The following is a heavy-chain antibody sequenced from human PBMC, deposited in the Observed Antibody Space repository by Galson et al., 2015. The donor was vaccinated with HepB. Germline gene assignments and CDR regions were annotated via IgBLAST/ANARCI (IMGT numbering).Heavy chain of an antibody. V-gene: IGHV1-46*01. CDR2: INPSGGST. J-gene: IGHJ5*02. Sequence: SVKVSCKASGYTFTSYYMHWVRQAPGQGLEWMGIINPSGGSTSYAQKFQGRVTMTRDTSTSTVYMELSSLRSEDTAVYYCARGSRPQWLQRGNNWFDPWGQGTLVTVSS. CDR3: ARGSRPQWLQRGNNWFDP. D-gene: IGHD5-24*01. CDR1: GYTFTSYY.